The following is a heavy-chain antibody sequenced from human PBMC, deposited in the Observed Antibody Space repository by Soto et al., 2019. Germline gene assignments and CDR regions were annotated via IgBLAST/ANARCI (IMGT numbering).Heavy chain of an antibody. CDR1: GYTFTSYY. CDR2: INPSGGST. Sequence: QVQLVQSGAEVKKPGASVKVSCKASGYTFTSYYMHWVRQAPGQGLEWMGIINPSGGSTSYEQKFKGRVTMTRDTSTSTVYMELRRLRSEDTAVYYCARDSVISPFQSLVDWGQGTLVTVSS. V-gene: IGHV1-46*01. CDR3: ARDSVISPFQSLVD. D-gene: IGHD2-15*01. J-gene: IGHJ4*02.